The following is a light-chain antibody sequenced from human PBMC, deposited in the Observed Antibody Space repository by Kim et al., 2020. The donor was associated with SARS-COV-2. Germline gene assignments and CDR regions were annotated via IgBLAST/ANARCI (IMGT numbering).Light chain of an antibody. CDR2: DAS. Sequence: IVMTQSPGTLSVSQGERVTLSCRASQSVTSNLAWYQQKPGQTPSLLIYDASTRATDIPGRFSGSGSGAEFTLTISSLQSEDFAVYYCQQYHKWPLTFGGGTKVYIK. V-gene: IGKV3-15*01. J-gene: IGKJ4*01. CDR3: QQYHKWPLT. CDR1: QSVTSN.